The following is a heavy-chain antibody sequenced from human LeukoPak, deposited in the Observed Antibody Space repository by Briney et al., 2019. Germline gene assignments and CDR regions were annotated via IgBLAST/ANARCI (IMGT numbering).Heavy chain of an antibody. D-gene: IGHD2-2*01. CDR2: IYPSDSDT. J-gene: IGHJ4*02. V-gene: IGHV5-51*01. CDR1: GYTIGSFATYW. CDR3: ARRHSYCTSSSCYLYLDT. Sequence: GESLKISCKGSGYTIGSFATYWIAWVRQMPGKSLEWMGDIYPSDSDTKYSLSFQGNVTISADTSLSTAYLQWSSLQSSDSAIYFCARRHSYCTSSSCYLYLDTWGQGTLVTVSS.